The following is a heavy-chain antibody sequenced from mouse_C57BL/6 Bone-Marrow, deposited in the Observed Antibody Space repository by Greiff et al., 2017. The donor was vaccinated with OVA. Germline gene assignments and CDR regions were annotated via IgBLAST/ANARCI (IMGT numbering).Heavy chain of an antibody. CDR1: GYAFTNYL. CDR3: ARDYSTPYWYFDV. J-gene: IGHJ1*03. CDR2: INPGSGGT. D-gene: IGHD2-5*01. V-gene: IGHV1-54*01. Sequence: QVQLKQSGAELVRPGTSVKVSCKASGYAFTNYLIEWVKQRPGQGLEWIGVINPGSGGTNYNEKFKGKATLTADKSSSTAYMQLSSLTSEDSAVYFCARDYSTPYWYFDVWGTGTTVTVSS.